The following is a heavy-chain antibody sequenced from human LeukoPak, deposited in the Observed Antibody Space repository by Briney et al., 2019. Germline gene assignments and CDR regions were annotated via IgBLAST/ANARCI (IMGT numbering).Heavy chain of an antibody. J-gene: IGHJ4*02. CDR1: GFTVSSNY. CDR3: ASYGPIRYFDC. V-gene: IGHV3-66*01. CDR2: IYSGGST. D-gene: IGHD3-9*01. Sequence: GETLRLSCAASGFTVSSNYMSWVRQAPGKGLEWVSVIYSGGSTYYADSVKGRFTISRDNSKNTLYLQMNSLRAEDTAVYYCASYGPIRYFDCWGQGTLVTVSS.